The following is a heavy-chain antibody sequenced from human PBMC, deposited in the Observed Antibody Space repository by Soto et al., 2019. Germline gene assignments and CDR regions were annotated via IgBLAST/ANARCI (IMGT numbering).Heavy chain of an antibody. CDR3: ARLYCSSSTCDSWFDP. D-gene: IGHD2-2*01. Sequence: LGESLKISCTGFGYTFTTFWISWVRQMPGRGLEWMGRIDPRDSYTNYSPSFQGHVTISGDKSISTVYLQWASLKASDTAMYYCARLYCSSSTCDSWFDPSGEGTLLTVYS. CDR2: IDPRDSYT. J-gene: IGHJ5*02. CDR1: GYTFTTFW. V-gene: IGHV5-10-1*01.